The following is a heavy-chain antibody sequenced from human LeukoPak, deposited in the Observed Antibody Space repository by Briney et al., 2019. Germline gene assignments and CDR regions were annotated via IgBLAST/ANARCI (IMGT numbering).Heavy chain of an antibody. CDR1: GGSFSGSY. V-gene: IGHV4-59*05. CDR3: TRDFGSGRVDY. CDR2: IFYRGST. D-gene: IGHD3-10*01. J-gene: IGHJ4*02. Sequence: SETLSLTCTVSGGSFSGSYWSWIRQPPGKGLEWIGSIFYRGSTYYNPSLKSRVTISVDTSKNQFSLRLSSVTAADTAVYYCTRDFGSGRVDYWGQGTLVTVSS.